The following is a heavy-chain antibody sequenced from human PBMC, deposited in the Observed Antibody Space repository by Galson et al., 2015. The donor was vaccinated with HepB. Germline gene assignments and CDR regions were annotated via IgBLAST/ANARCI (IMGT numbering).Heavy chain of an antibody. CDR2: IDWDDDK. J-gene: IGHJ4*02. CDR3: AVFDEVERRIDY. CDR1: GFSLSTSGMC. Sequence: PALVKPTQTLTLTCTFSGFSLSTSGMCVSWIRQPPGKALEWLARIDWDDDKYYSTSLKTRLTISKDTSKNQVVLTMTNMDPVDTATYYCAVFDEVERRIDYWGQGTLVTVSS. V-gene: IGHV2-70*11. D-gene: IGHD1-1*01.